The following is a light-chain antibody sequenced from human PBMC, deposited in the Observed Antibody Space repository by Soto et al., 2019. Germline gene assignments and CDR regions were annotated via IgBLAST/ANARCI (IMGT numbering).Light chain of an antibody. J-gene: IGLJ1*01. Sequence: QSVLTHPRSVSRSPGQSVTISCTGTTNDVGNYNYVSWYQQHPSKAPKLMIYDVTKRPSGVPDRFSGSKSGNTASLTISGLQAEDEADYYCCSYAGSYSYVFGTGTKVTVL. CDR2: DVT. CDR1: TNDVGNYNY. V-gene: IGLV2-11*01. CDR3: CSYAGSYSYV.